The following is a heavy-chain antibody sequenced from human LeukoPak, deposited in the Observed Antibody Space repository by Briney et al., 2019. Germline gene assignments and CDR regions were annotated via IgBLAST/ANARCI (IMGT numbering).Heavy chain of an antibody. Sequence: GGSLRLSCVASGFTFSTHAMAWVRQAPGKGLDWVSAISGDGDTTYYADSVKGRFTISRDNSKNTVYLQMNSLRAEDTAAYYCANQSPGWGQGTLVTVSS. J-gene: IGHJ4*02. V-gene: IGHV3-23*01. CDR1: GFTFSTHA. CDR2: ISGDGDTT. CDR3: ANQSPG.